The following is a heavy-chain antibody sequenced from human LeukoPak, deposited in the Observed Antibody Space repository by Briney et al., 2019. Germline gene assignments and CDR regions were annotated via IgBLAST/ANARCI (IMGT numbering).Heavy chain of an antibody. CDR2: IYYSGST. D-gene: IGHD3-3*02. V-gene: IGHV4-61*01. CDR1: GGSVSSGSYY. Sequence: SETLSLTCTVSGGSVSSGSYYWSWIRQPPGKGLEWIGYIYYSGSTNYNPSLKSRVTISVDTSKNQFSLKLSSVTAADTAVYYCARSRGAFLGPDYWGQGTLVTVSS. J-gene: IGHJ4*02. CDR3: ARSRGAFLGPDY.